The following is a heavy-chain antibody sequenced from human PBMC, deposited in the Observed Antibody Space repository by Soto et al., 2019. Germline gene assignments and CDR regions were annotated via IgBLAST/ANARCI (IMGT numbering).Heavy chain of an antibody. CDR3: MRWGDNRAFEY. V-gene: IGHV3-33*01. D-gene: IGHD3-16*01. Sequence: QVQLVESGGGVVQPGRSLRLACAASGFTFSSHGMHWVRQAPGKGLEWVAVIWYDGSNKYYADSVKGRFTISRDNSKNTLDLQMNSLRAEDTAVYYCMRWGDNRAFEYWGQGTLVTVSS. CDR2: IWYDGSNK. J-gene: IGHJ4*02. CDR1: GFTFSSHG.